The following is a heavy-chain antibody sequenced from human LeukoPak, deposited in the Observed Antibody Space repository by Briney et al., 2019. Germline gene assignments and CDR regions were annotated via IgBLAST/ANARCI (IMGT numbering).Heavy chain of an antibody. CDR3: ARGPNSNWSGLDF. J-gene: IGHJ4*02. CDR2: ISPTGSTT. Sequence: GGSLRLSCTASGFSFSGHWMHWARQLPGKGLVWVSRISPTGSTTSYAASVKGRFTVSRDNAKNTLYLQVNNLRAEDTAVYYCARGPNSNWSGLDFWGQGTLLTVSS. V-gene: IGHV3-74*01. CDR1: GFSFSGHW. D-gene: IGHD6-6*01.